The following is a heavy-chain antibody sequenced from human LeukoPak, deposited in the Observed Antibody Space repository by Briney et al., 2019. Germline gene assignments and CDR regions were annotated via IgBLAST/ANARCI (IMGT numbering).Heavy chain of an antibody. Sequence: PSETLSLTCTVSGGSISSYYWNWIRQPPGKGLEWIGYIYYSGSTNYNPSLKSRVTISVDTSKNQFSLKLSSVTAADTAVYYCARVDVGVVSSDYYYYYMDVWGKGTTVTVSS. D-gene: IGHD3-3*01. CDR3: ARVDVGVVSSDYYYYYMDV. V-gene: IGHV4-59*13. CDR1: GGSISSYY. J-gene: IGHJ6*03. CDR2: IYYSGST.